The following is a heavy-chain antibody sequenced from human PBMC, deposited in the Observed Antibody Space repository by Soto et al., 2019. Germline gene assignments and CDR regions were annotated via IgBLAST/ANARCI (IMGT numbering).Heavy chain of an antibody. D-gene: IGHD6-19*01. CDR2: IWYDGNNK. J-gene: IGHJ3*02. CDR3: ARGTYSSGWYVTFDI. Sequence: QVQLVESGGGVVQPGRSLRLSCAASGFTFSNYGMHWVRQAPGKGLEWVADIWYDGNNKFYADSVKGRFTLSRDNSKNTQFLQMNSLRAEDTAVYYCARGTYSSGWYVTFDIWGQGTMVTVSS. CDR1: GFTFSNYG. V-gene: IGHV3-33*01.